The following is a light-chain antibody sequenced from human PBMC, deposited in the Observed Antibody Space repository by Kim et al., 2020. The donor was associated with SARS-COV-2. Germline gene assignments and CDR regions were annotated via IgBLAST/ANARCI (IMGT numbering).Light chain of an antibody. CDR3: HQYGSAPPT. J-gene: IGKJ1*01. CDR2: HAS. CDR1: RSVASSY. Sequence: APGERASTVCRASRSVASSYLAWYHQKPGQAPRLLIYHASSRATGIPARFSGSESGTDFTLTISRLESEDFAVYYCHQYGSAPPTFGQGTKVDIK. V-gene: IGKV3-20*01.